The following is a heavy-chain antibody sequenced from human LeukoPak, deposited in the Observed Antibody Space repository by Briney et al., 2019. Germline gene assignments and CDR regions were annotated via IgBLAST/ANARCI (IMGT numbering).Heavy chain of an antibody. V-gene: IGHV4-59*01. D-gene: IGHD1-26*01. CDR1: GGSISSYY. J-gene: IGHJ4*02. Sequence: ASETLSLTCTVSGGSISSYYWSWIRQPPGKGLEWIGYIYYSGSTNYNPSLKSRVTISLDTSKNQFSLKLSSVTAADTAVYYCARYGELGGFDYWGQGTLVTVSS. CDR2: IYYSGST. CDR3: ARYGELGGFDY.